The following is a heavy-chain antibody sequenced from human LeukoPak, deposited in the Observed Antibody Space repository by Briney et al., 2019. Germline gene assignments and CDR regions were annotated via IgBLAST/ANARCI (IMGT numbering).Heavy chain of an antibody. CDR3: ARHGGDYYDSSGAWFDP. CDR1: GYSFTSYW. Sequence: GESLKISCKGSGYSFTSYWIGWVRQMPGKGLEWMGIIYPGDSDTRYSPSFQGQVTISADKSISTAYLQWSSLKASDTAMYYCARHGGDYYDSSGAWFDPWGQGTLVTLSS. CDR2: IYPGDSDT. D-gene: IGHD3-22*01. V-gene: IGHV5-51*01. J-gene: IGHJ5*02.